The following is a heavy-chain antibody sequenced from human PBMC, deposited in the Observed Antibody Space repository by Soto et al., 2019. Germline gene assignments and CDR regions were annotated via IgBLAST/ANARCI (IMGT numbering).Heavy chain of an antibody. Sequence: SETLSLTCTVSGGSISSYYWSWIRQPAGRGLEWIGRIYTSGSTNYNPSLKSRVTMSVDTSKNQFSLKLSSVTAADTAVYYCAREGLNYDILTGAYYYYGMDVWGQGTTVTVSS. CDR2: IYTSGST. CDR3: AREGLNYDILTGAYYYYGMDV. CDR1: GGSISSYY. V-gene: IGHV4-4*07. J-gene: IGHJ6*02. D-gene: IGHD3-9*01.